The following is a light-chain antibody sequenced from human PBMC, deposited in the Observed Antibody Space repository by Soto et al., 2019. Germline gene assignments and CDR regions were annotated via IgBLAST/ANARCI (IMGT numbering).Light chain of an antibody. Sequence: DIQMTQFPSFVSASLGDRVSITFRASQGIGSWLAWYQQKPGTDPKLLIYSVSSLQSGVPSRFSGSGSGTDFTLTISSLQPEDFATYYCQQGSTFPTFGQGTKVDIK. J-gene: IGKJ1*01. V-gene: IGKV1-12*01. CDR2: SVS. CDR1: QGIGSW. CDR3: QQGSTFPT.